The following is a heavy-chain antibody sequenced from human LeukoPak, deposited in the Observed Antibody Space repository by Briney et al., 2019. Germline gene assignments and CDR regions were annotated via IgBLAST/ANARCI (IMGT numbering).Heavy chain of an antibody. J-gene: IGHJ6*02. V-gene: IGHV4-39*01. CDR3: ARSYCSGGSCRPYYYYYYGMDV. Sequence: SETLSLTCTVSGGSISSSSYYWGWLRQPPGKGLEWIGSIYYSGSTYYNPSLKSRVTISVDTSKTQFSLKLSSVTAADTAVYYCARSYCSGGSCRPYYYYYYGMDVWGQGTTVTVSS. CDR1: GGSISSSSYY. D-gene: IGHD2-15*01. CDR2: IYYSGST.